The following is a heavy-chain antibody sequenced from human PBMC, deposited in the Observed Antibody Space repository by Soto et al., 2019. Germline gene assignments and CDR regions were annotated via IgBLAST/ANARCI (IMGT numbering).Heavy chain of an antibody. Sequence: EVQLLESGGGLVQPGGSLRLSCAASGFTFSSYAMSWVRQAPGKGLEWVSAISGSGGSTYYADSVKGRFTISRDNSKNTLYLQMNSLRAEDTAVYYCAKDRGYCSSTSCYRGGFGYWGQGTLVTVSS. CDR1: GFTFSSYA. CDR3: AKDRGYCSSTSCYRGGFGY. V-gene: IGHV3-23*01. CDR2: ISGSGGST. D-gene: IGHD2-2*02. J-gene: IGHJ4*02.